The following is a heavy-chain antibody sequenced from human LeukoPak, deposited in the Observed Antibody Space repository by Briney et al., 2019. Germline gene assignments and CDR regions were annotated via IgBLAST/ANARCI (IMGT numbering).Heavy chain of an antibody. V-gene: IGHV3-7*01. CDR1: AFTFSSYG. CDR3: ARDGIAVAAHLYPTHNFDY. J-gene: IGHJ4*02. Sequence: HPGGSLRPSCATSAFTFSSYGTSWVRQAPGKGLEWVANIKQDGSEKYYVDSVKGRFTISRDNAKNSLYLQMNSLRAEDTAVYYCARDGIAVAAHLYPTHNFDYWGQGTLVTVSS. CDR2: IKQDGSEK. D-gene: IGHD6-19*01.